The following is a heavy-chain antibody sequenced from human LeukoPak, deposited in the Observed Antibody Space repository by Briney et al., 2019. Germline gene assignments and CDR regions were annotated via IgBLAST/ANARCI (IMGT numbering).Heavy chain of an antibody. J-gene: IGHJ4*02. CDR3: AKVDPMGAHRPFDY. D-gene: IGHD1-26*01. CDR1: GFTFSSYA. V-gene: IGHV3-30*04. Sequence: RTGGSLRLSCAASGFTFSSYAMHWVRQAPGKGLEWVAVISCDGSNKYYADSVKGRFTISRYNSKNTLYLQMNSQRAEDTAVYYCAKVDPMGAHRPFDYWGQGTLVTVSS. CDR2: ISCDGSNK.